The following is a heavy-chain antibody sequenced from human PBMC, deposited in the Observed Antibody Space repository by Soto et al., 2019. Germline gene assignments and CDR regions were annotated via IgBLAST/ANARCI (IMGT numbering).Heavy chain of an antibody. CDR2: ISGSGGST. V-gene: IGHV3-23*01. CDR3: AKSDSSSLVWFDP. D-gene: IGHD6-13*01. J-gene: IGHJ5*02. CDR1: GFTFSSYA. Sequence: GGSLRLSCAASGFTFSSYAMSWVRQAPGKGLEWVTAISGSGGSTYYADSVKGRFTISRDKSKNTLYLQMNSLRAEDTAVYYCAKSDSSSLVWFDPWGQGTLVTVSS.